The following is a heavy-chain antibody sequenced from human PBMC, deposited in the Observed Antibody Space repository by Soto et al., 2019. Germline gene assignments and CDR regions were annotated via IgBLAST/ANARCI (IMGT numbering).Heavy chain of an antibody. V-gene: IGHV3-21*01. CDR3: ARDLIRPLFEEPAPARYNWSAP. CDR2: ISSSSSYI. Sequence: SLRLSCAASGFTFSSYSMNWVRQAPGKGLEWVSSISSSSSYIYYADSVKGRFTISRDNAKNSLYLQMNSLRAEDTAVYYCARDLIRPLFEEPAPARYNWSAPWGQGTLVTVSS. J-gene: IGHJ5*02. CDR1: GFTFSSYS. D-gene: IGHD2-2*01.